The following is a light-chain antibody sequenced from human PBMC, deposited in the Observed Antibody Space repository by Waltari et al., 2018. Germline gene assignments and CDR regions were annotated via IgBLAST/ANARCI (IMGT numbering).Light chain of an antibody. CDR3: QQSYSPPYS. Sequence: MTQSPSSLSASVGDRITITRRARQTINNHLNWYQQKAEKAPKHLIYAASSLQSGVPSRFSGSASGTESTLTISSLQPEDFATYFCQQSYSPPYSFGQGTKLEIK. J-gene: IGKJ2*03. CDR1: QTINNH. CDR2: AAS. V-gene: IGKV1-39*01.